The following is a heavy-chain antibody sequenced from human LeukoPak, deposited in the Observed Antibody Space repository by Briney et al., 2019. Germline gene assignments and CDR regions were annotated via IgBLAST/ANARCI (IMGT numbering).Heavy chain of an antibody. J-gene: IGHJ5*02. CDR1: GYSFTNYW. V-gene: IGHV5-51*01. CDR3: ARQRFTMRAYAGNWFDP. CDR2: IYPGDSDT. Sequence: GESLKISCKGSGYSFTNYWIGWVRQMPGKGLEWMGIIYPGDSDTRYSPSFQDQVTISADKSISTAYLQWSSLKASDTAMYYCARQRFTMRAYAGNWFDPWGQGALVTVSS. D-gene: IGHD3-10*01.